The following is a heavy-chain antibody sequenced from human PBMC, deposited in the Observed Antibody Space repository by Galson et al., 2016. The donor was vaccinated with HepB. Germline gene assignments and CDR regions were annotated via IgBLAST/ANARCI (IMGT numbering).Heavy chain of an antibody. CDR1: GYTFTNYD. D-gene: IGHD1-26*01. J-gene: IGHJ3*02. CDR3: ATYSGSVAGAFDI. V-gene: IGHV1-18*04. Sequence: SVTVSCKASGYTFTNYDITWVRQAPGHGLECMGWISGYNGNTKYPQKFHARVTMPTDTSTSTAYMEPRSLRSDDTAVDYCATYSGSVAGAFDIWGQGTMVTVSS. CDR2: ISGYNGNT.